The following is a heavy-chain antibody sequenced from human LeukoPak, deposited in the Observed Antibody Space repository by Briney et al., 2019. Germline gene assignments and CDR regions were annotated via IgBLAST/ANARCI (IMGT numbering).Heavy chain of an antibody. Sequence: SVKVSCKASGFTFTSSAVQWVRQARGQRLGWIGWTVVGSGNTNYAQKFQGRVTITADKSTSTAYMELSSLRSEDTAVYYCASPPADYYDSRDYFDYWGQGTLVTVSS. J-gene: IGHJ4*02. CDR1: GFTFTSSA. CDR3: ASPPADYYDSRDYFDY. V-gene: IGHV1-58*01. D-gene: IGHD3-22*01. CDR2: TVVGSGNT.